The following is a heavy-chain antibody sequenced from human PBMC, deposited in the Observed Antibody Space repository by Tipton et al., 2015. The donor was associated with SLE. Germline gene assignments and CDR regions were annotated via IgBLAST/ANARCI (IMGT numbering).Heavy chain of an antibody. V-gene: IGHV3-7*03. J-gene: IGHJ4*02. Sequence: SLRLSCVASGFTFSTYWMSWVRQSPAKGLEWVANIKQDGSEKYYVDSVKGRFTISRDNAKSSLYLQMNSLRAEDTAVYYCAKEGSGWYDYWGQGTLVTVSS. CDR1: GFTFSTYW. CDR3: AKEGSGWYDY. D-gene: IGHD6-19*01. CDR2: IKQDGSEK.